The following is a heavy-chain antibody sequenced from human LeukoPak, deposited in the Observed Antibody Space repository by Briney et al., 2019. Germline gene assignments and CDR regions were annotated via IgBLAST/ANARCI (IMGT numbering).Heavy chain of an antibody. J-gene: IGHJ4*02. V-gene: IGHV3-48*04. CDR2: ISSSSTTR. CDR1: GFTFSTYN. Sequence: GGSLRLSCAASGFTFSTYNMNWVRQAPGKGLEWVSYISSSSTTRYYADSVKGRFTISRDNAKNSLYLQMNSLRADDTAVYYCAREGGSGKIFDFWGQGTLVTVSS. CDR3: AREGGSGKIFDF. D-gene: IGHD3-10*01.